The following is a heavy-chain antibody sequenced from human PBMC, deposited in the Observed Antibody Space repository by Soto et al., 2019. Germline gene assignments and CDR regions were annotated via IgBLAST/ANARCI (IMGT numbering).Heavy chain of an antibody. Sequence: QAQLQESGPGLVKPSETLSLTCTVSGGSISSYYWNWIRQPPGKGLEWIGYIYYSGSTNYNPSLKSRVTISVDTSKNQFSLKLSSVTAADMAVYYCARSRYCSSTSCYLPRYHYYYDMDVWGQGTTVTVSS. V-gene: IGHV4-59*01. CDR3: ARSRYCSSTSCYLPRYHYYYDMDV. J-gene: IGHJ6*02. CDR1: GGSISSYY. CDR2: IYYSGST. D-gene: IGHD2-2*01.